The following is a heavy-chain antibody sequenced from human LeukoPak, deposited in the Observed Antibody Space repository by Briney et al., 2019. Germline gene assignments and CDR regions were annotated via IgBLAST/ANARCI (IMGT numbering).Heavy chain of an antibody. CDR2: ISAYNGNT. D-gene: IGHD3-22*01. J-gene: IGHJ4*02. V-gene: IGHV1-18*01. Sequence: GALVKVSCKASGYTFTSYGISWVRQAPGQGLEWMGWISAYNGNTNYAQKLQGRVTMTTDTSTSTAYMELRSLRSDDTAVYYCAIHYYDSSGYYPYFDYWGQGTLVTVSS. CDR1: GYTFTSYG. CDR3: AIHYYDSSGYYPYFDY.